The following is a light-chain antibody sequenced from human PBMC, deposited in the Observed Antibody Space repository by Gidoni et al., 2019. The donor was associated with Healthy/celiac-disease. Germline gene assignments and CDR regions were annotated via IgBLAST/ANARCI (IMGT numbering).Light chain of an antibody. CDR2: GAS. CDR1: QSVSSSY. Sequence: EIVLTQSPGTLSLSPGERATLYCSASQSVSSSYLAWYQQKPGQAPRLLIYGASSRATGIPDRFSGSGSGTDFTLTISRLEPEDFAVYYCQQYGSSWTFXGXTKVEIK. V-gene: IGKV3-20*01. CDR3: QQYGSSWT. J-gene: IGKJ4*02.